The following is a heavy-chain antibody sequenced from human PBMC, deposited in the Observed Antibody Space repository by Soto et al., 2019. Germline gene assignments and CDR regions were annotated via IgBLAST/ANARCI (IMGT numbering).Heavy chain of an antibody. Sequence: QPLSLPSAISGDSVSSNSAACNWIRRSPSRGLEWLGRTYYRSKWYNDYAVSVKSRITINPDTSKNQFSLQLNSVTPEDTAVYYCAREYSSWRNPGFDYWGQGTLVTVSS. CDR1: GDSVSSNSAA. CDR3: AREYSSWRNPGFDY. V-gene: IGHV6-1*01. D-gene: IGHD6-6*01. J-gene: IGHJ4*02. CDR2: TYYRSKWYN.